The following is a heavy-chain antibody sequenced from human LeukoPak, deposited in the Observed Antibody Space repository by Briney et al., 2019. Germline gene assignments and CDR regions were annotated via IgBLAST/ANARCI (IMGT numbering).Heavy chain of an antibody. D-gene: IGHD5-24*01. Sequence: GGSLRLSCAASGFTVSSNYMSWVRQAPGKGLEWVSVIYSGGSTYYADSVKGRFTISRDNSKNTLYLQMNSLRAEDTAVYYCATRRNVEMATIGEFAFDIWGQGTMVTVSP. CDR3: ATRRNVEMATIGEFAFDI. CDR1: GFTVSSNY. J-gene: IGHJ3*02. V-gene: IGHV3-53*01. CDR2: IYSGGST.